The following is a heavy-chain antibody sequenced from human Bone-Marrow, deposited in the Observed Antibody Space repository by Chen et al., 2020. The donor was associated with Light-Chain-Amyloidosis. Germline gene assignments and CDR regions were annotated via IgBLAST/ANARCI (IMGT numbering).Heavy chain of an antibody. Sequence: QVHLVESGGEVTKPGASVKGSCKTSGYTFTSYGISWVRQAPGHGLEWMGWIKTYNCNKNYAPKAQGTVNMTTDTSTPTAYMQLTSLRPDDTSVYYCARVPPTIRVPYQYYYGMDVWGQGTTVTVSS. D-gene: IGHD2-2*01. V-gene: IGHV1-18*04. CDR1: GYTFTSYG. J-gene: IGHJ6*02. CDR2: IKTYNCNK. CDR3: ARVPPTIRVPYQYYYGMDV.